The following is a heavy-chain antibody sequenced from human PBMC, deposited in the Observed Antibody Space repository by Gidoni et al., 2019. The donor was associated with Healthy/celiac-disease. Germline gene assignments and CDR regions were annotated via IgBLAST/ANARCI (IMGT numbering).Heavy chain of an antibody. D-gene: IGHD6-6*01. CDR3: ARSSSSFDL. CDR2: ISYDGSNK. CDR1: GFTFSSYA. V-gene: IGHV3-30-3*01. Sequence: QVQLVEPGGGVVQPGRPLRLAGAAAGFTFSSYAMHWVRQAPGKGLEWVAVISYDGSNKYYAASVKGRFTISRDNSKNTLYLQMNSLRAEDTSVYYCARSSSSFDLWGRGTLVTVSS. J-gene: IGHJ2*01.